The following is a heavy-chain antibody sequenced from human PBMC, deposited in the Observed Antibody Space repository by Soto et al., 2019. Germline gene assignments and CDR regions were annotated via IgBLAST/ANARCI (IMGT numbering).Heavy chain of an antibody. V-gene: IGHV3-7*01. CDR1: GFTFGSYW. J-gene: IGHJ4*02. D-gene: IGHD6-19*01. Sequence: EVQLVESGGGLVQPGGSLRLSCAVSGFTFGSYWMNWVRLIPGKGLEWVAYIKPDGSATYYVDSVKGRFTISRDNSKNTLYLQMNSLRAEDTAVYYCAKGGGSGWYFDYWGQGTLVTVSS. CDR3: AKGGGSGWYFDY. CDR2: IKPDGSAT.